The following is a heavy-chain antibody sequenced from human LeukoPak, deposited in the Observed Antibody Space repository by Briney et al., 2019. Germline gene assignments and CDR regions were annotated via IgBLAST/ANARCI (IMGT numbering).Heavy chain of an antibody. J-gene: IGHJ6*03. V-gene: IGHV4-34*01. CDR3: ARGSGLTTMVRGVPYYYYYYYMDV. D-gene: IGHD3-10*01. CDR2: INHSGST. Sequence: SSETLSLTCAVYGGSFSGYYWSWIRQPPGKGLEWIGEINHSGSTNYNLSLKSRVTISVDTSKNQFSLKLSSVTAADTAVYYCARGSGLTTMVRGVPYYYYYYYMDVWGKGTTVTVSS. CDR1: GGSFSGYY.